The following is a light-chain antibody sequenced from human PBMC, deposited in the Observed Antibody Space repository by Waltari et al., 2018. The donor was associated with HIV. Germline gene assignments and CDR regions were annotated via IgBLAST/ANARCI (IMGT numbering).Light chain of an antibody. Sequence: HSVLTQAPSASGTLGQRVTISCSGSISNIGTNSVRWFQQLPGLSPRLIIFSDSQRPSGVPDRFSAAKSGTSASLAIDGLESGDEADYYCAARDDILSGSWVFGGGT. CDR2: SDS. V-gene: IGLV1-47*01. CDR1: ISNIGTNS. J-gene: IGLJ3*02. CDR3: AARDDILSGSWV.